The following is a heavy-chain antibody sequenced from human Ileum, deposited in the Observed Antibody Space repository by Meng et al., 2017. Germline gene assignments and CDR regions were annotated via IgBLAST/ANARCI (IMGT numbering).Heavy chain of an antibody. V-gene: IGHV7-4-1*01. CDR1: GYIFNKYA. CDR3: ARTWSSTGYLLDF. CDR2: INTDTGTP. J-gene: IGHJ4*02. D-gene: IGHD3-22*01. Sequence: ASVKVSCKASGYIFNKYAVNWVRQAPGQGPEWMGVINTDTGTPTYAQGFTGRFVFSLDTSVTTAYLQIDSLKAEDTAVYYCARTWSSTGYLLDFWGQGALVTVSS.